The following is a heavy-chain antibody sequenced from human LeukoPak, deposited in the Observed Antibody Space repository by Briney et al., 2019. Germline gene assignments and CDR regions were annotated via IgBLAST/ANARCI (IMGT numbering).Heavy chain of an antibody. CDR2: VNPGGSVQ. V-gene: IGHV3-7*01. J-gene: IGHJ1*01. Sequence: GGSLRLSCIASGVAIGSSWMSWVRQSPGKRLEWVANVNPGGSVQNYVDSVTGRFTISRDNAKNSLYLQMNNLRADDTAVYYCATTFPYCSEDNCALGGQGTLVIVSS. D-gene: IGHD2-15*01. CDR1: GVAIGSSW. CDR3: ATTFPYCSEDNCAL.